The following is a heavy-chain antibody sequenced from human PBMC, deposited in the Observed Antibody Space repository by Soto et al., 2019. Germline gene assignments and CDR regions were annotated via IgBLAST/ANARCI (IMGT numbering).Heavy chain of an antibody. J-gene: IGHJ5*01. CDR2: ITNSGST. Sequence: LSLTCAVFGGSFSDSYWSWVRQSPEKWLEWIGEITNSGSTYYNPSLKSRVTISGDTSKIQFSLEVRSVTAADTSVYFCARGRTAIATMWFDSWGQGTLVTDSS. V-gene: IGHV4-34*01. CDR3: ARGRTAIATMWFDS. CDR1: GGSFSDSY. D-gene: IGHD1-1*01.